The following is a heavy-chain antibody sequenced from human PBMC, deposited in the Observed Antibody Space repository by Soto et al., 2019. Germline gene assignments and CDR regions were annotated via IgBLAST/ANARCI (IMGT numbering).Heavy chain of an antibody. Sequence: EVQLVESGGGLVQPGESLTLSCAASGFTVSSNYMNWVRQAPGNGLEWVSVIYYGGTTSYSDSVTGRFTISRDNSRNTLYLQLNSLRAEDTAVYYCARGQPYSGTYFPFDIWGQGTMVTVSS. CDR3: ARGQPYSGTYFPFDI. V-gene: IGHV3-66*01. D-gene: IGHD1-26*01. CDR1: GFTVSSNY. J-gene: IGHJ3*02. CDR2: IYYGGTT.